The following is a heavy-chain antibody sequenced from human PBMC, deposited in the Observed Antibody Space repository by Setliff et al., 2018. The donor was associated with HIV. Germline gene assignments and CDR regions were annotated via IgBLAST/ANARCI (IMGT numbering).Heavy chain of an antibody. CDR2: IIPIFGTA. J-gene: IGHJ4*02. Sequence: ASVKVSCKASGGAFSSYALSWVRQAPGQGLEWMGGIIPIFGTANYAQKFQGRVTITTDESTSTAYMELRSLRSDDTAVYYCARDPVSDYYGSGSYHGIDYWGQGTLVTVSS. D-gene: IGHD3-10*01. CDR3: ARDPVSDYYGSGSYHGIDY. CDR1: GGAFSSYA. V-gene: IGHV1-69*05.